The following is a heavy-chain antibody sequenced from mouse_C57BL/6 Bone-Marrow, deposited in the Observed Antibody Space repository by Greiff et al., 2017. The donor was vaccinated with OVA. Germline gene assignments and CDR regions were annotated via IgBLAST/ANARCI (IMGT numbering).Heavy chain of an antibody. J-gene: IGHJ2*01. CDR3: ADYDRGLFDY. V-gene: IGHV1-82*01. CDR2: IYPGDGDT. CDR1: GYAFSSSW. Sequence: QVQLKESGPELVKPGASVKISCKASGYAFSSSWMNWVKQRPGKGLEWIGRIYPGDGDTNYNGKFKGKATLTADKSSSTAYMQLSSLTSEDSAVYFCADYDRGLFDYWGQGTTLTVSS. D-gene: IGHD2-4*01.